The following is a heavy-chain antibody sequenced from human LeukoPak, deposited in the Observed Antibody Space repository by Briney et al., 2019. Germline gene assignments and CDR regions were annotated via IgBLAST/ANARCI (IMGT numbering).Heavy chain of an antibody. CDR3: AISGMGCCVGPPLRFDP. CDR2: IIPIFGTA. Sequence: ASVKVSCKASGGTSSSYAISWVRQAPGQGLEWMGGIIPIFGTANYAQKFQGRVTITTDESTSTAYVELSSLRSEGTAVYYCAISGMGCCVGPPLRFDPWGQGTLVTVSS. CDR1: GGTSSSYA. V-gene: IGHV1-69*05. D-gene: IGHD2-15*01. J-gene: IGHJ5*02.